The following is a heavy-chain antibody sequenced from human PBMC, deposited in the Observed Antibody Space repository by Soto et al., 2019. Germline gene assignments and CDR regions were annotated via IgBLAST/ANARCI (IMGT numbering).Heavy chain of an antibody. J-gene: IGHJ5*02. V-gene: IGHV3-21*01. CDR2: ITGSSNYV. D-gene: IGHD1-26*01. CDR1: GFTFSTYT. CDR3: ARDDGVVGSSSVSDP. Sequence: EVQVVESGGGLVKPGGSLRLSCVFSGFTFSTYTMNWVRQAPGKGLEWVSSITGSSNYVYYADSVKGRFTISRDNAKNSLYLQSNRLRAEVTASYYCARDDGVVGSSSVSDPLALATPVTVSS.